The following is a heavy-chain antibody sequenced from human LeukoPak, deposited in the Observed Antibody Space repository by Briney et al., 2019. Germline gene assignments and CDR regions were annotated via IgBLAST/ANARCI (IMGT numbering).Heavy chain of an antibody. V-gene: IGHV1-2*02. CDR1: GYTFTGYY. D-gene: IGHD3-9*01. J-gene: IGHJ4*02. CDR3: GRDGGGLNDIHADY. CDR2: INPNSGGT. Sequence: GASVKVSCKASGYTFTGYYMHWVRQAPGQGLEWMGWINPNSGGTNYAQKFQGRVTMTRDTSISTAYMELSRLRSDDTAVYYCGRDGGGLNDIHADYWGQGTLVTVSS.